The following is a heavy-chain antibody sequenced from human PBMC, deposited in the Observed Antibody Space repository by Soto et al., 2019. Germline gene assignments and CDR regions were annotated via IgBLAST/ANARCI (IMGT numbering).Heavy chain of an antibody. CDR1: GFIFNSYS. J-gene: IGHJ4*02. CDR3: AKVSRASRISTPDFDS. V-gene: IGHV3-30-3*01. CDR2: ISYDGNTQ. Sequence: QVQLVESGGGVVQPGTSLRLSCAASGFIFNSYSIHWVRQAPGKGLEWVAVISYDGNTQYYGDSLKGRFIVSRENSKNTAYLQRNDLRADDTAVYYCAKVSRASRISTPDFDSWGQGTLVTVSS.